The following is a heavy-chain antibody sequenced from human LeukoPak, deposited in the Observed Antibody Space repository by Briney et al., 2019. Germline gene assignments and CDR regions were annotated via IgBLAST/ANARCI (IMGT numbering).Heavy chain of an antibody. J-gene: IGHJ3*02. Sequence: SVKVSCKASGGTFSSYAISWVRQAPGQGLEWMGGIIPIFGTANYALKFQGRVTITADKSTSTAYMELSSLRSEDTAVYYCATALILGYCSSTCCKEVADAFDIWGQGTMVTVSS. V-gene: IGHV1-69*06. CDR3: ATALILGYCSSTCCKEVADAFDI. D-gene: IGHD2-2*01. CDR1: GGTFSSYA. CDR2: IIPIFGTA.